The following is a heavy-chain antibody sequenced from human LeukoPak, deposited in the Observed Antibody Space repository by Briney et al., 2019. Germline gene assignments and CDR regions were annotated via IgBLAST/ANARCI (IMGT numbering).Heavy chain of an antibody. D-gene: IGHD5-12*01. CDR1: GGSISSSSYY. V-gene: IGHV4-61*01. CDR3: AREWRGYIWDYWFDP. CDR2: IYYSGST. Sequence: PSETLSLTCTVSGGSISSSSYYWGWIPQPPGKGLEWIGYIYYSGSTNYNPSLKSRVTISVDTSKNQFSLKLSSVTAADTAVYYCAREWRGYIWDYWFDPWGQGTLVTVSS. J-gene: IGHJ5*02.